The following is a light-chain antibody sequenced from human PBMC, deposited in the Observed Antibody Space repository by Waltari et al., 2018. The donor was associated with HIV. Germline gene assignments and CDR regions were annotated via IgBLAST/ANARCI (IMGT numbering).Light chain of an antibody. CDR2: GAS. V-gene: IGKV3-20*01. CDR1: QSVSSSY. Sequence: ELVLTQSPGTLSLSPGERATLSCRASQSVSSSYLAWYQQKPGQAPRLLIYGASSRATGIPDRFSGSGSGTDFTLTISRLEPEDFAVYYCQQYGSALGGPGFFFGQGTKLEIK. CDR3: QQYGSALGGPGFF. J-gene: IGKJ2*01.